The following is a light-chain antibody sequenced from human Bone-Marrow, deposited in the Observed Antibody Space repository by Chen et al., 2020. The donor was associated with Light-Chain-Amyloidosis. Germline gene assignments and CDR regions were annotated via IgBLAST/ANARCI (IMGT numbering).Light chain of an antibody. CDR3: QQYGTSPLA. CDR1: QTISSNY. Sequence: EIVLTPSPGTLSLSPGEGANLSCRASQTISSNYLTWYQQKFGQAPRLLIYGSSSRATGIPDRFTSSGYGTDCTLTINRLEPEDLAVYYCQQYGTSPLAFGGGTKVEIK. J-gene: IGKJ4*02. CDR2: GSS. V-gene: IGKV3-20*01.